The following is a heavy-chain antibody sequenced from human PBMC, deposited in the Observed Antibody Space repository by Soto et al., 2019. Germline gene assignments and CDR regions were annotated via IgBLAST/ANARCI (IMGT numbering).Heavy chain of an antibody. Sequence: GGSLTLSCASSGFTFTSYSMNWVRKAPGQGLEWVSYITSKSTTLKYADSVKGRFTVSRDNAKNSLYLQLNSLRDEDTAVYYCAREMGAGSATSSYPGPYESRGQGTLVTVSS. J-gene: IGHJ4*02. CDR1: GFTFTSYS. D-gene: IGHD1-26*01. V-gene: IGHV3-48*02. CDR3: AREMGAGSATSSYPGPYES. CDR2: ITSKSTTL.